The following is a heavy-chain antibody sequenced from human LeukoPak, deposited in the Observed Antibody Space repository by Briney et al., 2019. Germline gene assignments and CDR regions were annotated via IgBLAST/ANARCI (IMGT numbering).Heavy chain of an antibody. CDR2: INTDGSST. J-gene: IGHJ4*02. CDR1: GFTFSNYW. Sequence: TGGSLRLSCAASGFTFSNYWMYWVRQPPGKGLVWVSRINTDGSSTSYADSVKGRFTISRDNAKNTLYLQMNSLRAEDTAVYYCAKGALGYCSSTGCYFDYWGQGTLVTVSS. CDR3: AKGALGYCSSTGCYFDY. D-gene: IGHD2-2*01. V-gene: IGHV3-74*01.